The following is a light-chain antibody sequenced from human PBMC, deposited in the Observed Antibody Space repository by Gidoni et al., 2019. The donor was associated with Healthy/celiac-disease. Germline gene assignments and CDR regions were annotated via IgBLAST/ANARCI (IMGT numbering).Light chain of an antibody. Sequence: SYDLTQPLSVSVSSGQTARITCSGDALQKQYAYWYQQKPGQAPELVIYKNSERPSGIPERFSGSSSGTTVTLTISGAQAEDEADYYCQSADSSGTYVVFGGGTKLTVL. J-gene: IGLJ2*01. CDR2: KNS. CDR3: QSADSSGTYVV. V-gene: IGLV3-25*03. CDR1: ALQKQY.